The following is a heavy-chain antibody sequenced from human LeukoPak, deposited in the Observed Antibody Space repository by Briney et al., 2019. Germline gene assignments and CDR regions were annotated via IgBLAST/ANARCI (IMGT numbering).Heavy chain of an antibody. CDR3: ARVRPSVVVPAAIYWFDP. Sequence: ASVKVSCKASGYTFTGYYMHWVRHAPGQGLEWMGWINPNSGGTNYAQKFQGRVTMTRDTSISTAYMELSRLRSDDTAVYYCARVRPSVVVPAAIYWFDPWGQGTLVTVSS. J-gene: IGHJ5*02. D-gene: IGHD2-2*01. V-gene: IGHV1-2*02. CDR1: GYTFTGYY. CDR2: INPNSGGT.